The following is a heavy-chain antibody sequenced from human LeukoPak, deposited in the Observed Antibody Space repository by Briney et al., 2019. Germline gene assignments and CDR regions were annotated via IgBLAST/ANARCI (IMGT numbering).Heavy chain of an antibody. Sequence: ASVKLSCKSSGYTFTDYYVHWVRQVPGQRPEWMGWINPDSGDTDYALKFQGRVTMTRDTSISTAYMELSSLRSDDTAVYYCARDMDTGPDLFDYWGQGTLVTVSS. CDR1: GYTFTDYY. J-gene: IGHJ4*02. CDR2: INPDSGDT. D-gene: IGHD5-18*01. CDR3: ARDMDTGPDLFDY. V-gene: IGHV1-2*02.